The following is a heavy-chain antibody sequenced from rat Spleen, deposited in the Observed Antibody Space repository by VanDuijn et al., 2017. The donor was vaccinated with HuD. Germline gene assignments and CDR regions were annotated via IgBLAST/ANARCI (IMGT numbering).Heavy chain of an antibody. J-gene: IGHJ2*01. CDR1: GFTFSDCY. CDR2: ISYDGSST. V-gene: IGHV5-29*01. CDR3: ARQWDY. Sequence: EVQLVESGGGLVQPGRSLKLSCAASGFTFSDCYMAWVRQAPTKGLEWVATISYDGSSTYYRDSVKGRFTISRDNAKSTLYLQMDSMRSEDTATYYCARQWDYWGQGVMVTVSS.